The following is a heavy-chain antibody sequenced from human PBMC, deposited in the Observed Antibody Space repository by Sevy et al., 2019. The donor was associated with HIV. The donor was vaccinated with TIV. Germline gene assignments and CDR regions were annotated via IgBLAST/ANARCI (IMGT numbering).Heavy chain of an antibody. D-gene: IGHD3-16*02. CDR1: GGSINTIAYY. Sequence: SEILSLTCTVSGGSINTIAYYWGWVRQPPGKGLEWIGSISYSGSSYNNPSLKSRVTISVDTSKNQFSVNLSSVTAADTGTAADTAIYYCVRHLFHDFAWGSHRYRDAFDLWGQGTLVTVSS. V-gene: IGHV4-39*01. J-gene: IGHJ3*01. CDR3: TAIYYCVRHLFHDFAWGSHRYRDAFDL. CDR2: ISYSGSS.